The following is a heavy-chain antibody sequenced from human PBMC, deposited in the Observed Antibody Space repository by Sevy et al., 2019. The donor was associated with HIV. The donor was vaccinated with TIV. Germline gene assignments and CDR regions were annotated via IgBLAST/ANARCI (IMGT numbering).Heavy chain of an antibody. J-gene: IGHJ6*03. V-gene: IGHV4-39*01. CDR1: GGSISSSSYY. Sequence: SETLSLTCTVSGGSISSSSYYWGWIRQPPGKGLAWIGSIYYSGSTYYNPSLQSRVTISVDTSKNQFSLKLSSVTAADTAVYYCARIRNSYYYMDVWGKGTTVTVSS. CDR2: IYYSGST. CDR3: ARIRNSYYYMDV.